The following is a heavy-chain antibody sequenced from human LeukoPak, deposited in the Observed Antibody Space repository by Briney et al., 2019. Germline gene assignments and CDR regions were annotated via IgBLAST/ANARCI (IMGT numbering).Heavy chain of an antibody. J-gene: IGHJ6*04. D-gene: IGHD2-2*01. CDR1: GFTFTSSA. CDR3: AAAVVPAAVYHFYGMDV. CDR2: XXVXXXXT. Sequence: GTSVKVSCKASGFTFTSSAVQWVRQARGQRLXXXXXXXVXXXXTXXXXXXXXXVTXXXXXSXSTAYMELSSLRSEDTAVYYCAAAVVPAAVYHFYGMDVWGKGTTVTVSS. V-gene: IGHV1-58*01.